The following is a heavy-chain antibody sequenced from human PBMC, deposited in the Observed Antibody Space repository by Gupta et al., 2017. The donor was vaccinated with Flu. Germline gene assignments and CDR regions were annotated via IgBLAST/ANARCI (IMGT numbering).Heavy chain of an antibody. CDR2: ISGSGGST. J-gene: IGHJ4*02. CDR1: GFTFSSYA. V-gene: IGHV3-23*01. Sequence: EVQLLESGGGLVQPGGSLRLSCPASGFTFSSYAMSWVRQAPGKGLEWVSAISGSGGSTYYEDSVKGRFTISRDNSKNTLYLQMNSLRAEDTAVYYCANGGGYDFWSGYYMDYWGQGTLVTVSS. D-gene: IGHD3-3*01. CDR3: ANGGGYDFWSGYYMDY.